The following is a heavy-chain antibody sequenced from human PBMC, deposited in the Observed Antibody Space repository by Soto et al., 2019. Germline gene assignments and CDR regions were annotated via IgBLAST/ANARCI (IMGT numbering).Heavy chain of an antibody. CDR3: ARYPMNSSDPPYYYYYMDV. CDR2: ISSSSGYI. Sequence: GSLRLSCAASGFIFSSYSMNWVRQAPGKGLEWVSFISSSSGYIYYADSLKGRFTISRDNAEKSLYLQMNSLKAEDTAVYYCARYPMNSSDPPYYYYYMDVWGKGTTVTVSS. V-gene: IGHV3-21*01. J-gene: IGHJ6*03. D-gene: IGHD5-18*01. CDR1: GFIFSSYS.